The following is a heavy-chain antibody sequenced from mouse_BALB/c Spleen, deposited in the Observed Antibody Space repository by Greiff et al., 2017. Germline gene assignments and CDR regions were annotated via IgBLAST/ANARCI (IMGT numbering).Heavy chain of an antibody. CDR1: GYAFTNYL. J-gene: IGHJ3*01. CDR3: AGGNSFAY. V-gene: IGHV1-54*01. Sequence: QVQLKQSGAELVRPGTSVKVSCKASGYAFTNYLIEWVKQRPGQGLEWIGVINPGSGGTNYNEKFKGKATLTADKSSSTAYMQLSSLTSDDSAVYFCAGGNSFAYWGQGTLVTVSA. CDR2: INPGSGGT. D-gene: IGHD2-1*01.